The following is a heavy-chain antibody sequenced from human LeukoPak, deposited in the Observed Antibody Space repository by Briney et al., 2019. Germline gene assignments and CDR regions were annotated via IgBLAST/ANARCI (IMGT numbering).Heavy chain of an antibody. Sequence: GGSLRLSCAASGFTFSSYAMSWVRQAPGKGLEWVSAISDSGGNTNYADSVRGRFTISRDNSKNTLYLQMNSLRAEDTAVYYCARHRSSWLIDYWGQGTLVTVSS. J-gene: IGHJ4*02. CDR1: GFTFSSYA. CDR2: ISDSGGNT. V-gene: IGHV3-23*01. CDR3: ARHRSSWLIDY. D-gene: IGHD6-6*01.